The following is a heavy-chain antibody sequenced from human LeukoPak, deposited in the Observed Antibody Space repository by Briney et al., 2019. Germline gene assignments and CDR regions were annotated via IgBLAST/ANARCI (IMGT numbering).Heavy chain of an antibody. CDR1: GFDFSNYG. CDR3: AREGRGYRNGRAYFDY. Sequence: GGSLRLSCAASGFDFSNYGMHWVRQAPGMGLEWEAVICYDGSTQYYADSVKSRFTTSRENSKNPLYLQMNSLGAEDTAVYYCAREGRGYRNGRAYFDYWGQGTLVTVSS. V-gene: IGHV3-33*01. D-gene: IGHD5-18*01. CDR2: ICYDGSTQ. J-gene: IGHJ4*02.